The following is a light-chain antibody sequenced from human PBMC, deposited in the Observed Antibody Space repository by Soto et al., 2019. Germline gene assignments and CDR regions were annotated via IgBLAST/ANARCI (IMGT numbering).Light chain of an antibody. V-gene: IGKV3-20*01. J-gene: IGKJ5*01. CDR2: SAS. CDR3: QQNGSLPIT. Sequence: EIVLTQSPGTLSLSPGERATLSCRASQSLSGGYVAWFQQKPGQTPRLLIYSASNRATGIPDRFSGSGSGTDFTLTISRLEPEDFVVYYCQQNGSLPITFGQGTRLEIK. CDR1: QSLSGGY.